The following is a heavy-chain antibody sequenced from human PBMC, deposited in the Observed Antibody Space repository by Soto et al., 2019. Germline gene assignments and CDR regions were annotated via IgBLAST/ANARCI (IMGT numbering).Heavy chain of an antibody. CDR1: GFTFSSYA. D-gene: IGHD2-2*01. Sequence: EVQLLESGGGLVQPGGSLRLSCAASGFTFSSYAMSWVRQAPGKGLEWVSAISGSGGSTYYADSVKGRFTISRDNSKNTLDLQMNSLRAEDTAVYYCAKDADEDIVVVPAARAAYYYGMDVWGQGTTVTVSS. CDR2: ISGSGGST. V-gene: IGHV3-23*01. CDR3: AKDADEDIVVVPAARAAYYYGMDV. J-gene: IGHJ6*02.